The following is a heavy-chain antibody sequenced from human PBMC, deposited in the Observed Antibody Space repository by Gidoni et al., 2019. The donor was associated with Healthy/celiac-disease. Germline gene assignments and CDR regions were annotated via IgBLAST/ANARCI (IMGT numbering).Heavy chain of an antibody. J-gene: IGHJ4*02. CDR2: ISGSGGST. D-gene: IGHD3-3*01. V-gene: IGHV3-23*01. CDR3: AKGGYDFWSGYYPYYFDD. Sequence: EVQLLESVGGLVQPGGSLRLSCAASGFTFRSYAMSWVRQAPGKGLEWVSAISGSGGSTYYADSVKGRFTISRENSKNTLYLQMNSLRAEDTAVYYCAKGGYDFWSGYYPYYFDDWGQGTLVTVSS. CDR1: GFTFRSYA.